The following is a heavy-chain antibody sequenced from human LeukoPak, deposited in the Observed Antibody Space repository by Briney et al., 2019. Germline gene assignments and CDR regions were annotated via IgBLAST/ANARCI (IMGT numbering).Heavy chain of an antibody. J-gene: IGHJ4*02. CDR2: IYWNDDK. CDR3: AHAQGHQTLWFGDLTPDY. D-gene: IGHD3-10*01. Sequence: SGPTLVKPTQTLTLTCTFSGFSLSTSGAGVGWIRQPPGKALEWLALIYWNDDKRYSPSLKSRLTITKDTSKNQVVLTMTNMDPVDTATYYCAHAQGHQTLWFGDLTPDYWGQGTLVTVSS. V-gene: IGHV2-5*01. CDR1: GFSLSTSGAG.